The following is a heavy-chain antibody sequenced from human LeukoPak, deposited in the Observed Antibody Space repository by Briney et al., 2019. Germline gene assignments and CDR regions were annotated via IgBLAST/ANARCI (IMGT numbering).Heavy chain of an antibody. V-gene: IGHV4-59*11. CDR1: GGSISSHY. D-gene: IGHD2-15*01. Sequence: SETLSLTCTVSGGSISSHYWTWIRQSPVKGLEWIGDISNSGSTSYNPSLKSRVTISIDTSKNQFSLKLSSVTAADTAVYYCGRDALVGYFSYYYMDVWAKGPRSPSP. J-gene: IGHJ6*03. CDR2: ISNSGST. CDR3: GRDALVGYFSYYYMDV.